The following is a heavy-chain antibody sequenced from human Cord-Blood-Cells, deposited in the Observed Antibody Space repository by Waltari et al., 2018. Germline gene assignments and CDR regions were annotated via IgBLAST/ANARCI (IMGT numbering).Heavy chain of an antibody. CDR3: AHSTYCTGGVCYEGGFDY. V-gene: IGHV2-5*02. D-gene: IGHD2-8*02. CDR1: GFSLSTSGVG. Sequence: QITLKESGPTLVKPTQTLTLTCTFSGFSLSTSGVGVGWIRQPPGKALEWLALIYWDDDKRYSPSLKSRLTITKDTSKNQVVLTMTNMDPVDTATYYCAHSTYCTGGVCYEGGFDYWGQGTLVTVSS. CDR2: IYWDDDK. J-gene: IGHJ4*02.